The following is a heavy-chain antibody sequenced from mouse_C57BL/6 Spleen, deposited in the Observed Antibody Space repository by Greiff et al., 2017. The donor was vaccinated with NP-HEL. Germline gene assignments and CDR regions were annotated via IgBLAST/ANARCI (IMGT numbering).Heavy chain of an antibody. CDR2: ISSGSSTI. Sequence: EVQGVESGGGLVKPGGSLKLSCAASGFTFSDYGMHWVRQAPEKGLEWVAYISSGSSTIYDADTVKGRFTISRDNAKNTLCLKRTSLRSEDTAMYYCARSEKGYGNWYFDVWGTGTTVTVSS. V-gene: IGHV5-17*01. J-gene: IGHJ1*03. CDR1: GFTFSDYG. D-gene: IGHD2-1*01. CDR3: ARSEKGYGNWYFDV.